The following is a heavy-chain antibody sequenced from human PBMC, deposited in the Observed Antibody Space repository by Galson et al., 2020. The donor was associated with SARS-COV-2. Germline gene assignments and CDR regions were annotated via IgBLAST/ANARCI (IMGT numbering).Heavy chain of an antibody. J-gene: IGHJ4*02. CDR2: ISYDGSNK. CDR3: AKDLSGYYSPFDY. CDR1: GFTFSSYG. Sequence: TGGSLRLSCAASGFTFSSYGMHWVRQAPGKGLEWVAVISYDGSNKYYADSVKGRFTISRDNSKNTLYLQMNSLRAEDTAVYYCAKDLSGYYSPFDYWGQGTLVTVSS. V-gene: IGHV3-30*18. D-gene: IGHD3-22*01.